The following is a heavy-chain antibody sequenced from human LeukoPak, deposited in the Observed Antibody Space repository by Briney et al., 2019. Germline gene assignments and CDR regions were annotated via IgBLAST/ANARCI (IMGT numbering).Heavy chain of an antibody. CDR1: GFTFSSYE. CDR2: MRSSGSTI. Sequence: GGSLRLSCAASGFTFSSYEMNWVRQAPGKGLEWVSYMRSSGSTIFYAYSVKGRFTISRDNAKNSLYLQMNSLRAEDTAVYYCARDRGGFGDYGDYGVFDYWGQGTLVTVSS. J-gene: IGHJ4*02. CDR3: ARDRGGFGDYGDYGVFDY. D-gene: IGHD4-17*01. V-gene: IGHV3-48*03.